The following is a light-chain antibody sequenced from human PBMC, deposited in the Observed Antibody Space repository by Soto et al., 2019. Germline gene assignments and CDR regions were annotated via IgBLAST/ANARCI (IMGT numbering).Light chain of an antibody. CDR3: QQFNNWPRT. CDR1: QSVSSK. CDR2: DAS. J-gene: IGKJ1*01. Sequence: EIAMTQSPATLSVSPGERATLSCMASQSVSSKLAWYQQKPGQAPRLLIYDASTRATGIPARFSGSGSGTEFTLTISSLQSEDFAVYYCQQFNNWPRTFGQGTKVDNK. V-gene: IGKV3-15*01.